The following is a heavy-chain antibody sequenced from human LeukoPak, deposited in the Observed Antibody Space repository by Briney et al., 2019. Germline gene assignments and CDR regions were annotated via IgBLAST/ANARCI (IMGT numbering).Heavy chain of an antibody. V-gene: IGHV4-30-2*01. CDR1: GGSISSGGYS. CDR3: ARAGYGYSGYDWAFDY. Sequence: SETLSLTCAVSGGSISSGGYSRSWIRQPPGKGLEWIGYIYHSGSTYYNPSLKSRVTISVDRSKNQFSLKLSSVTAADTAVYYCARAGYGYSGYDWAFDYWGQGTLVTVSS. J-gene: IGHJ4*02. CDR2: IYHSGST. D-gene: IGHD5-12*01.